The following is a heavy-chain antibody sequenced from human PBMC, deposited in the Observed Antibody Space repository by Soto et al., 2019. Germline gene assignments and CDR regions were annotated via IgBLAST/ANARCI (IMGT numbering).Heavy chain of an antibody. CDR3: AKGDYGDSNYYYYYMDV. D-gene: IGHD4-17*01. CDR2: ISGSGGST. Sequence: EVQLLESGGGLVQPGGSLRLSCAASGFTFSSYAMSWVRQAPGKGLEWVSAISGSGGSTYYADSVKGRFTISRDNSKNTLYLQMNSLRAEDTAVYYCAKGDYGDSNYYYYYMDVWGKGTTVTVSS. CDR1: GFTFSSYA. J-gene: IGHJ6*03. V-gene: IGHV3-23*01.